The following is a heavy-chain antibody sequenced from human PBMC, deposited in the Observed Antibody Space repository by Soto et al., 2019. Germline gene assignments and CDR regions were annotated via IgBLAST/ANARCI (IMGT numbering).Heavy chain of an antibody. CDR2: IKSKADGGTT. Sequence: SGGSLRLSCGASGFTFSNAWMNWVRQAPGKGLEWVGRIKSKADGGTTDYAAPVKGRITISRDDSKNTAYLQMSGLRSEDTAMYYCATGGYYFDFWGQGALVTVSS. V-gene: IGHV3-15*01. J-gene: IGHJ4*02. CDR1: GFTFSNAW. CDR3: ATGGYYFDF. D-gene: IGHD3-22*01.